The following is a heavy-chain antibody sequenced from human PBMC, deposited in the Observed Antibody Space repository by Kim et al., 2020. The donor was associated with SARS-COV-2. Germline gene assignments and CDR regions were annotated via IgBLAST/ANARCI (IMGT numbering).Heavy chain of an antibody. CDR2: INIGQGNT. CDR1: GYTFTSYT. CDR3: ARDGTTRNGGYYFDY. J-gene: IGHJ4*01. D-gene: IGHD1-1*01. Sequence: ASVKVSCKASGYTFTSYTMHWVRQAPGQGLEWMGWINIGQGNTKSLQKFQGRVSITRDTSASTAFVELSSLTSEDTATYYCARDGTTRNGGYYFDYWGQG. V-gene: IGHV1-3*04.